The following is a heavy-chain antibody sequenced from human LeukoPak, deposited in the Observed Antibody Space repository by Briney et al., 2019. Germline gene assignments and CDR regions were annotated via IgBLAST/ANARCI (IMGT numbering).Heavy chain of an antibody. Sequence: ASVKVSCKASGYTFTGYYMHWVRQAPGQGLEWMGWINPNSGGTNYAQKFQGRVTMTRDTSISTAYMELSRLRSDDTAVYYCAREATVTPTAHFDYWGQGTLVTVSS. CDR2: INPNSGGT. D-gene: IGHD4-17*01. CDR1: GYTFTGYY. CDR3: AREATVTPTAHFDY. J-gene: IGHJ4*02. V-gene: IGHV1-2*02.